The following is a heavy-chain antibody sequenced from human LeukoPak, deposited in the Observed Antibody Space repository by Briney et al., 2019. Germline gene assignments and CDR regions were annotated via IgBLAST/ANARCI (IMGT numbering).Heavy chain of an antibody. CDR2: VIPIFGTA. J-gene: IGHJ3*02. Sequence: ASVKVSCKASGGTFSSYAISWVRQAPGQGLEWMGGVIPIFGTANYAQKFQGRVTITADESTSTAYMELSSLRSEDTAVYYCARILRAYSYGLDAFDIWGQGTMVTVSS. V-gene: IGHV1-69*13. CDR1: GGTFSSYA. D-gene: IGHD5-18*01. CDR3: ARILRAYSYGLDAFDI.